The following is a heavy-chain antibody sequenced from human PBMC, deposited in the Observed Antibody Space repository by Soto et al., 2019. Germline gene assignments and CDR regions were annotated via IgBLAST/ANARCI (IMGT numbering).Heavy chain of an antibody. CDR3: ARELKETGSYYYYGLDV. V-gene: IGHV1-69*18. CDR1: GGTFNGFG. CDR2: IIPIIATT. J-gene: IGHJ6*02. D-gene: IGHD3-10*01. Sequence: QVQLVQSGAEVKKPGSSVRVSCQTSGGTFNGFGVAWVRQAPGQGLEWMGTIIPIIATTKYAQNFQGRVTITADASTGTAYMDLSSVRSEDTAVYYCARELKETGSYYYYGLDVWGLGTTVTVSS.